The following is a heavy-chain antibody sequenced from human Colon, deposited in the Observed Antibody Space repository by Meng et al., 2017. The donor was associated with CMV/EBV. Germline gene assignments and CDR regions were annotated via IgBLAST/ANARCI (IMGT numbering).Heavy chain of an antibody. Sequence: AASGFTFSDYGMTWVRQPPGKGLEWVLTIVSSSTYIFFADSVKGRFTISRDNAKNSLYLQMNNLRVEDTGIYYCVRDTISGVVAFDYWGQGALVTVSS. CDR1: GFTFSDYG. CDR3: VRDTISGVVAFDY. D-gene: IGHD3-3*01. CDR2: IVSSSTYI. J-gene: IGHJ4*02. V-gene: IGHV3-21*01.